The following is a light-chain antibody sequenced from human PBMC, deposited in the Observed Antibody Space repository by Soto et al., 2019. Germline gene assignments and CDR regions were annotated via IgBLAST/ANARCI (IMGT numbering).Light chain of an antibody. V-gene: IGKV3-20*01. Sequence: EIVLTQSPGTRSLSPGGRATLSCRASQSVSRRLAWYQHRPGQSPRLLISGASMRASGVPVRFSGSGSGTDFTLTISRLEPEDFAVYYCQHYGETPITFGLGTRLEIK. CDR1: QSVSRR. CDR3: QHYGETPIT. J-gene: IGKJ5*01. CDR2: GAS.